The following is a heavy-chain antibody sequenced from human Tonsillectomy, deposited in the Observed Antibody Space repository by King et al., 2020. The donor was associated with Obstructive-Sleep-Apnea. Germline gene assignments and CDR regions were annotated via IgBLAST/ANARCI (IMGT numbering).Heavy chain of an antibody. J-gene: IGHJ4*02. CDR1: GFTLSDYY. CDR3: ARDGPYASGWDFDS. Sequence: VQLVESGGGLVRPGGSLILSCAASGFTLSDYYMSWIRQVPGKGLEWISYISSSGNTIYHADSVKGRFTISRDNAKNSLYLQMNSLGAEDTAVYYCARDGPYASGWDFDSWGQGTLVTVSS. D-gene: IGHD6-19*01. CDR2: ISSSGNTI. V-gene: IGHV3-11*01.